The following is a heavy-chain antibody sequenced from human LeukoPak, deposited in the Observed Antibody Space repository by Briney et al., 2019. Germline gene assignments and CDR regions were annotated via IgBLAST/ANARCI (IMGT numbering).Heavy chain of an antibody. CDR1: GGSIRSFL. D-gene: IGHD3-16*01. CDR2: IYYTGIT. V-gene: IGHV4-59*01. J-gene: IGHJ4*02. Sequence: SETLSLTRTVSGGSIRSFLWSWIRQSPGEGLEWIGYIYYTGITKHNLSLKSRVTMSVDTSKNQFALELSSVTSADTAVYYCARSASRITAYDYWGQGILVSVSS. CDR3: ARSASRITAYDY.